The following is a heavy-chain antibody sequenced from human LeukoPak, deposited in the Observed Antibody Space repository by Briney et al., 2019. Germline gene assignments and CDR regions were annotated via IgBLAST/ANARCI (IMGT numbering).Heavy chain of an antibody. Sequence: PGGSLRLSCSASGFNFTASYMSWIRQLPGGGLEWISYISPRSYSTYYADSARGRFTISRDNGHNSLFLHMTAVRVDDSAIYYCARGKRTFDFWGQGTRVSVSS. V-gene: IGHV3-11*01. CDR1: GFNFTASY. D-gene: IGHD6-25*01. J-gene: IGHJ4*02. CDR3: ARGKRTFDF. CDR2: ISPRSYST.